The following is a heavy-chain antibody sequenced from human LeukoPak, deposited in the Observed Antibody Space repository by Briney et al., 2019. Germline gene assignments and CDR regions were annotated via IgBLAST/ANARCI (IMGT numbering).Heavy chain of an antibody. CDR1: GFTFSSYS. Sequence: GGSLRLSCAASGFTFSSYSMNWVRKAPGKGLEWVSSISNSGGYQYYADSVKGRFTISRDNAKNSLYLQMNSLRAEDTAVYYCAREGGTYCFDYWGQGTLVTVSS. CDR2: ISNSGGYQ. CDR3: AREGGTYCFDY. V-gene: IGHV3-21*01. D-gene: IGHD1-26*01. J-gene: IGHJ4*02.